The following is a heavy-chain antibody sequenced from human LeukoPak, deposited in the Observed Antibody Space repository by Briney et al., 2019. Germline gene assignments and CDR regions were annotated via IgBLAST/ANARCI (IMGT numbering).Heavy chain of an antibody. CDR1: GGSISSYY. CDR2: IYHSGDT. J-gene: IGHJ3*02. V-gene: IGHV4-38-2*02. CDR3: ARDATVGAFDI. Sequence: SETLSLTCTVSGGSISSYYWSWIRQPPGKGLEWIASIYHSGDTYYNPSLRSRVTISLDTSKNQLSLKLSSVTAADTAVYYCARDATVGAFDIWGQGTMVTVSS.